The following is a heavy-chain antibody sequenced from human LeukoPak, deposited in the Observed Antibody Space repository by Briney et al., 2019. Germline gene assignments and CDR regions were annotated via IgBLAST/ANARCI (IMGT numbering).Heavy chain of an antibody. CDR3: ARGGGYDLQYYYYGMDV. J-gene: IGHJ6*02. Sequence: PSETLSLTCTVSGGSISSSSYYWGWIRQPPGKGLEWIGSIYYSGSTYYNPSLKSRVTISVDTSKNQFSLKLSSVTAADTAVYYCARGGGYDLQYYYYGMDVWGQGTTVTVSS. CDR1: GGSISSSSYY. D-gene: IGHD5-12*01. V-gene: IGHV4-39*07. CDR2: IYYSGST.